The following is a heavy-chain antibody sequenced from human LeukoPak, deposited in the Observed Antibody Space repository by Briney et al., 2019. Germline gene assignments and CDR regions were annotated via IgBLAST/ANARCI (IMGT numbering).Heavy chain of an antibody. Sequence: ASGKVSCKASGYTFTSYDMNWVRQATGQGLEWMGWMNPNSGNTGYAQKFQGRVTMTRNTSISTAYMELSSLRSEDTAVYYCARGIFTGYYPYGMDVWGQGTTVTVSS. CDR3: ARGIFTGYYPYGMDV. CDR2: MNPNSGNT. J-gene: IGHJ6*02. D-gene: IGHD3-9*01. CDR1: GYTFTSYD. V-gene: IGHV1-8*01.